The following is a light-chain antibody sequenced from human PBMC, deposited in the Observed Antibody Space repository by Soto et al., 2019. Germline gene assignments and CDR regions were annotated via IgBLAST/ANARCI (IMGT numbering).Light chain of an antibody. CDR3: QQYNNWPPIT. V-gene: IGKV3-15*01. CDR2: GAS. J-gene: IGKJ5*01. Sequence: EIVMTQSPATLSVSPGERVTLSCRASRSINNKVAWYQQKPGQAPRLLIYGASTRATGISDRFSGSGSGTDFTLTISRLEPEDFAVYYCQQYNNWPPITFGQGTRLEI. CDR1: RSINNK.